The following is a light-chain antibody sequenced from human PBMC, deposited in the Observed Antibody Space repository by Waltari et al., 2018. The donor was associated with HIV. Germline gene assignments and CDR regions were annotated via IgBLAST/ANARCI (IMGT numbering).Light chain of an antibody. CDR1: SSDVGGYNL. J-gene: IGLJ2*01. CDR2: EVS. V-gene: IGLV2-23*02. CDR3: CAYAGSTTDVI. Sequence: QSALTPPASVSGSPGQSITISCTGTSSDVGGYNLVSWYQQHPGKAPKFMIYEVSKRPSGVSNRFSGSKSGNTACLTIAVLQAEYEADYYCCAYAGSTTDVIFGGGTKLTVL.